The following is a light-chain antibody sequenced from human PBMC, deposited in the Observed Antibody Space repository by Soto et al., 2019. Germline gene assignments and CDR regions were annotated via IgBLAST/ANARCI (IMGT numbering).Light chain of an antibody. Sequence: DIVMTQSPDSLAVSLGERATINCKSRQSVLYSSNNQNYLAWYQQKPGQPPKLLIYWASIRESGVPDRFSGSGSGTDFTITISSLQAEDVAVYYCQQHYSTPLTFGQGTKVEIK. V-gene: IGKV4-1*01. CDR3: QQHYSTPLT. J-gene: IGKJ1*01. CDR2: WAS. CDR1: QSVLYSSNNQNY.